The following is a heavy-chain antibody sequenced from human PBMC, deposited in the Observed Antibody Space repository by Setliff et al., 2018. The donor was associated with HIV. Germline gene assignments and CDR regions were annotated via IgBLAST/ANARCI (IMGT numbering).Heavy chain of an antibody. V-gene: IGHV4-39*07. CDR3: ARGRSRWTYYNYYYMDV. CDR2: IYHSGST. CDR1: GGSITSGGFY. Sequence: PSETLSLTCTDSGGSITSGGFYWGWIRQPPGKGLEWIGSIYHSGSTYYNPSLKSRVTISVDTSKNQFSLKLSSVTAADTAVYYCARGRSRWTYYNYYYMDVWGKGTTVTVSS. D-gene: IGHD6-13*01. J-gene: IGHJ6*03.